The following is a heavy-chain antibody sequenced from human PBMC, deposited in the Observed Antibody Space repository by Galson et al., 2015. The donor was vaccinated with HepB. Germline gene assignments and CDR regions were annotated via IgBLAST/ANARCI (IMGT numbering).Heavy chain of an antibody. CDR1: RFTLSTYA. Sequence: SLRLSCAASRFTLSTYAMHWVRQAPGKGLEWVAVISYDGSNKYYGDSVKGRFTISRDNSKNTLYLQMNSLRAEGTAVYYCARGPGGVIITHFDYWGQGTLVTVSS. D-gene: IGHD3-10*01. CDR3: ARGPGGVIITHFDY. V-gene: IGHV3-30*04. J-gene: IGHJ4*02. CDR2: ISYDGSNK.